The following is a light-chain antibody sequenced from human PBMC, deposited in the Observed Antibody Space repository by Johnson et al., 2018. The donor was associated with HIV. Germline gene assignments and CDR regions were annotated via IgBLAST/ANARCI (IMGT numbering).Light chain of an antibody. J-gene: IGLJ1*01. CDR2: DNT. Sequence: QSILTQPPSVSAAPGQKVTISCSGSSSNIGNNYVSWYQQLPGTAPKLLIYDNTKRPSGIPDRFSGSKSYASATLAITGLQTGDEADYYCGTWDNSLTAYVFGTGTKVTV. V-gene: IGLV1-51*01. CDR1: SSNIGNNY. CDR3: GTWDNSLTAYV.